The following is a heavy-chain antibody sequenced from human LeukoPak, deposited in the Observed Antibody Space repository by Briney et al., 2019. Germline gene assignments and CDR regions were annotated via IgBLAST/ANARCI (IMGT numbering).Heavy chain of an antibody. V-gene: IGHV3-7*01. J-gene: IGHJ4*02. CDR3: ARSYRHYYGSGSYPY. CDR2: IKQDGSEK. D-gene: IGHD3-10*01. CDR1: GFTFSSYW. Sequence: GGSLRLSCAASGFTFSSYWMSWVRQAPGKGLEWVANIKQDGSEKYYVDSVKGRFTISRDNAKNSLYLQMNSLRAEDTAVYYCARSYRHYYGSGSYPYWGQGTLVTVSP.